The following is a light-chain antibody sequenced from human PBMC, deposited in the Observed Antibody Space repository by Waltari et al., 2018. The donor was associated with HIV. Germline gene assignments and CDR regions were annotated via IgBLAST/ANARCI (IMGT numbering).Light chain of an antibody. Sequence: QSALPQPASVSGSPGQSITISCTGTSSDINYDNYVSWYQHQPGKVPKVILSEVTNRPSGFPSRLSGSKSGNTASMTISGLQAEDEADYFCTSYVSSASPEFGGWTRLTVL. V-gene: IGLV2-14*01. CDR1: SSDINYDNY. J-gene: IGLJ3*02. CDR3: TSYVSSASPE. CDR2: EVT.